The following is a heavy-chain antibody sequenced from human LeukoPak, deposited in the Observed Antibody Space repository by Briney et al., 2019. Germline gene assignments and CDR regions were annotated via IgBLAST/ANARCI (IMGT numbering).Heavy chain of an antibody. Sequence: SETLSLTCAVYGGSFSGYYWSWIRQPPGKGLEWIGEINHSGSTNYNPSLKSRVTISVDTSKNQFSLKLSSVTAADTAVYYCARVARDYVWGSYRYPFDYWGQGTLVTVSS. J-gene: IGHJ4*02. CDR2: INHSGST. CDR1: GGSFSGYY. CDR3: ARVARDYVWGSYRYPFDY. V-gene: IGHV4-34*01. D-gene: IGHD3-16*02.